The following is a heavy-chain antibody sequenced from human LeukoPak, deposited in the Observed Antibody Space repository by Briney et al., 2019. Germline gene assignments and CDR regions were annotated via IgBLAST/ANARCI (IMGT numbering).Heavy chain of an antibody. CDR3: ARHNRRMYYYDSSDYYPNWFDS. D-gene: IGHD3-22*01. CDR2: IDYSGST. CDR1: GGSISNYY. V-gene: IGHV4-59*08. Sequence: SETLSLTCIVSGGSISNYYWNWIRQSPGKGLEWIGYIDYSGSTNYNPSLKSRVTISADTSKNQLSLKLRSVTAADTAVYFCARHNRRMYYYDSSDYYPNWFDSWGQGALVTVSS. J-gene: IGHJ5*01.